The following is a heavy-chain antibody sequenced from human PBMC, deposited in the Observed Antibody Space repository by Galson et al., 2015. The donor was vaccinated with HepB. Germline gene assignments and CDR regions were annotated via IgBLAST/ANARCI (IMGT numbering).Heavy chain of an antibody. Sequence: SVKVSCKASGYTFTGNYIHWVRQAPGQGLEWMGWVNPRSGATNYAQKFQGRVTMTRDTSINTAYMELSSLRSDDTAVYYCVRLQDDSEGFYLYFDLWGRGTLVTASS. CDR3: VRLQDDSEGFYLYFDL. V-gene: IGHV1-2*02. D-gene: IGHD5-24*01. J-gene: IGHJ2*01. CDR2: VNPRSGAT. CDR1: GYTFTGNY.